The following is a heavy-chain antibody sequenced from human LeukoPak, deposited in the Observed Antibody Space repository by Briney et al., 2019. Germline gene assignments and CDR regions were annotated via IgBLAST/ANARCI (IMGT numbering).Heavy chain of an antibody. J-gene: IGHJ3*02. CDR3: ARAGLDLVGATTGAFDI. CDR1: GYTFTSYG. D-gene: IGHD1-26*01. V-gene: IGHV1-2*02. CDR2: INPKSGGT. Sequence: ASVKVSCKASGYTFTSYGISWVRQAPGQGLEWMGWINPKSGGTNYAQKFQGRVTMTRDTSISTAYMELTRLTSDDTAVYFCARAGLDLVGATTGAFDIWGQGTMVTVSS.